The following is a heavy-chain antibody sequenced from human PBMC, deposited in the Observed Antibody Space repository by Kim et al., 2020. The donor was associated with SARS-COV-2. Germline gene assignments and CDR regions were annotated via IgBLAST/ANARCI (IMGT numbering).Heavy chain of an antibody. Sequence: GGSLRLSCAASGFSFSSYAMSWVRQAPGKGLEWVSTISGSGDSTYYADSVKGRFTISRDNSKNTLCLQMNSLRAEDTAVYYCASDVGTSRVRSLDVWGQGPAVTVSS. CDR1: GFSFSSYA. CDR3: ASDVGTSRVRSLDV. D-gene: IGHD5-18*01. J-gene: IGHJ6*02. CDR2: ISGSGDST. V-gene: IGHV3-23*01.